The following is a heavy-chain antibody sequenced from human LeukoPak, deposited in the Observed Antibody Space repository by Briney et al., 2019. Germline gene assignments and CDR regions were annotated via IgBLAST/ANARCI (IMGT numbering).Heavy chain of an antibody. V-gene: IGHV3-53*01. D-gene: IGHD2-15*01. J-gene: IGHJ1*01. Sequence: GGSLRLSCTASGFTISNNYMSWVRQAPGKGLEWVSIIHSDRSTYYPESVKGRFTITRDDSKNTLFLQMDSLRVEDTAIYYCARDSAFSSYSNWGQGALVTVSS. CDR3: ARDSAFSSYSN. CDR2: IHSDRST. CDR1: GFTISNNY.